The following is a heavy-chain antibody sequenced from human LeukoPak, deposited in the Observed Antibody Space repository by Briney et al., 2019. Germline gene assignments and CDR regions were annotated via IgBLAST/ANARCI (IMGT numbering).Heavy chain of an antibody. CDR3: ARDQEGFDY. CDR1: GYTFTSNY. J-gene: IGHJ4*02. V-gene: IGHV1-46*01. Sequence: ASVKVSCKASGYTFTSNYRHWMRQAPGQGLEWMGMIYPRDGSTSYAQKFQGRVTVTRDTSTSTVHMELSGLRSEDTAVCYCARDQEGFDYWGQGTLVTVSS. CDR2: IYPRDGST.